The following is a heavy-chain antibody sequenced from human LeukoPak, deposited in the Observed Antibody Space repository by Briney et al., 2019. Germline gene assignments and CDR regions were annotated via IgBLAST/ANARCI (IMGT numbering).Heavy chain of an antibody. CDR1: GGSISSSSYY. Sequence: SETLSLTCTVSGGSISSSSYYWGWIRQPPGKGLEWVGGIYYSGSTYYNPSLKSRVTISVDTSKNQFSLKLSSVTAADTAVYYCARRIYCSSTSCYSPFFWFDPWGQGTLVTVSS. CDR3: ARRIYCSSTSCYSPFFWFDP. D-gene: IGHD2-2*01. CDR2: IYYSGST. J-gene: IGHJ5*02. V-gene: IGHV4-39*01.